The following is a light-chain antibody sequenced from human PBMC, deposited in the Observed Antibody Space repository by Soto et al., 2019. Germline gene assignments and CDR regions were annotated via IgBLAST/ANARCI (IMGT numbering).Light chain of an antibody. CDR2: GAS. Sequence: EIVMTQSPATLSVSPGERATLSCRASQSVSSNLAWYQQKPGQAPRLLIYGASTRATGIPARFSGRGSGTEFTHTIRSLQSEDVADYYCQQYNNWPLWTFGQGTKVEIK. V-gene: IGKV3-15*01. J-gene: IGKJ1*01. CDR3: QQYNNWPLWT. CDR1: QSVSSN.